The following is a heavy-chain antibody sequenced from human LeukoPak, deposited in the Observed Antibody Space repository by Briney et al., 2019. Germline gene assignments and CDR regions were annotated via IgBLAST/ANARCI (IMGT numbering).Heavy chain of an antibody. Sequence: SGPTLVNPTRTLTLTCTFSGFSLSTSGVGVGWIRQPPGKALEWLALIYWDDDKRYSPSLKSRLTITKDTSKNQVVLTMTNMDPVDTATYYCAHSAPEPYNLGFYDYVWGSYRYTIDYWGQGTLVTVSS. J-gene: IGHJ4*02. CDR1: GFSLSTSGVG. CDR3: AHSAPEPYNLGFYDYVWGSYRYTIDY. CDR2: IYWDDDK. D-gene: IGHD3-16*02. V-gene: IGHV2-5*02.